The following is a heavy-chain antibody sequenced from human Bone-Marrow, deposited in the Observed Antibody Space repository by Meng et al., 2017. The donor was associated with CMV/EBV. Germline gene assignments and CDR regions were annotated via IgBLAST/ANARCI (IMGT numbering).Heavy chain of an antibody. CDR2: IYYSGST. V-gene: IGHV4-61*01. D-gene: IGHD3-22*01. CDR3: ARVTIGYYYDSSGYYHFDY. J-gene: IGHJ4*02. CDR1: GGSVRSGSYY. Sequence: QVQLQESGPGLVKPSETLSLTCTVSGGSVRSGSYYWSWIRQPPGKGLEWIGYIYYSGSTNYNPSLKSRVTISVDTSKNQFSLKLSSVTAADTAVYYCARVTIGYYYDSSGYYHFDYWGQGTLVTVSS.